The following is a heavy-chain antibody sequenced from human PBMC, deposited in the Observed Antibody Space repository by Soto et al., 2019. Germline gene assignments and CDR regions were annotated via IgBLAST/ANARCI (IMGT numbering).Heavy chain of an antibody. CDR2: IWYDGSNK. CDR3: ARDPSGDTLYYYYGMDV. CDR1: GFTFSSYG. J-gene: IGHJ6*02. Sequence: GGSLRLSCAASGFTFSSYGMHWVRQAPGKGLEWVAVIWYDGSNKYYADSVKGRFTISRDNSKNTLYLQMNSLRAEDTAVYYCARDPSGDTLYYYYGMDVWGQGTTVTVSS. V-gene: IGHV3-33*01. D-gene: IGHD4-17*01.